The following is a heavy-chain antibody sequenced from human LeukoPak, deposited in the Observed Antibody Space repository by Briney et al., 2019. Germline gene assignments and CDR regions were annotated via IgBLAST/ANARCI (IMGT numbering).Heavy chain of an antibody. J-gene: IGHJ4*02. CDR2: INHSGST. D-gene: IGHD3-9*01. Sequence: SETLSLTCAVYGGSFSGYYWSWIRQPPGKGLGWIGEINHSGSTNYNPSLKSRVTISVDTSKNQFSLKLSSVTAADTAVYYCASQGLRYFDWLAPFDYWGQGTLVTVSS. CDR1: GGSFSGYY. CDR3: ASQGLRYFDWLAPFDY. V-gene: IGHV4-34*01.